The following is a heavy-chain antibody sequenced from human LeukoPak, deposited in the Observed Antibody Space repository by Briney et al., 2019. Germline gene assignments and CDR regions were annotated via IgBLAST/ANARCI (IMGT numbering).Heavy chain of an antibody. CDR1: GGSISSYY. CDR3: ARNRPGKEQQLVRD. CDR2: IYYSGST. V-gene: IGHV4-39*01. D-gene: IGHD6-13*01. J-gene: IGHJ4*02. Sequence: PSETLSLTCTVSGGSISSYYWGWIRQPPGKGLEWIGSIYYSGSTYYNPSLKSRVTISVDTSKNQFSLKLSSVTAADTAVYYCARNRPGKEQQLVRDWGQGTLVTVSS.